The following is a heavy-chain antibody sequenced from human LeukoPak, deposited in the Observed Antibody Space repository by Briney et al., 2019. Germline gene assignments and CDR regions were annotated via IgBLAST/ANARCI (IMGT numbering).Heavy chain of an antibody. D-gene: IGHD3-16*01. J-gene: IGHJ5*02. V-gene: IGHV3-74*01. CDR3: ARSNLRWFDP. CDR2: INSGGST. Sequence: GGSLRLSCVASGFTFSVRGMTWVRQAPGKGLVWVSRINSGGSTSYADSVKGRFTISSDNAKNTLYLQMNSLRAEDTAVYYCARSNLRWFDPWGQGTLVTVSS. CDR1: GFTFSVRG.